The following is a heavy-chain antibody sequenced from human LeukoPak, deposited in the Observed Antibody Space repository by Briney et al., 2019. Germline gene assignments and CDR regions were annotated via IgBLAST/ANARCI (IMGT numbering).Heavy chain of an antibody. V-gene: IGHV3-23*01. CDR1: GFTFSSYA. CDR2: ISGSGGST. D-gene: IGHD1-1*01. CDR3: AKQWATGTPNAFDI. Sequence: XAXSGFTFSSYAXXWVRQAPGKGXEWXSAISGSGGSTYYADSVKGRFTISRDNSKNTLYLQMNSLRAEDTAVYYCAKQWATGTPNAFDIWGQGTMVTVSS. J-gene: IGHJ3*02.